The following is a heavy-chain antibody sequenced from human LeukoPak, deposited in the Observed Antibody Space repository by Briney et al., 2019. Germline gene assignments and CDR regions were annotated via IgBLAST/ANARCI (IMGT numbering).Heavy chain of an antibody. CDR1: GFTFSSYA. D-gene: IGHD3-16*01. V-gene: IGHV3-30*04. J-gene: IGHJ6*03. CDR2: ISYDGSNK. CDR3: AKGLRGSLYYYYMDV. Sequence: GGSLRLSCAASGFTFSSYAMHWVRQAPGKGLEWVAVISYDGSNKYYADSVKGRFTISRDNSKNTLYLQMNSLRAEDTALYYCAKGLRGSLYYYYMDVWGKGTTVTISS.